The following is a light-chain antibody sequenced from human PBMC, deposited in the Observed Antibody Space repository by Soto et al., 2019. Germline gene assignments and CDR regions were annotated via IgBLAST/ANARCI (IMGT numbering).Light chain of an antibody. J-gene: IGKJ3*01. CDR2: DAS. CDR1: QSVSSY. CDR3: QQRSNWPPVFT. Sequence: EIVLTQSPATLSLSPGERATLSCRASQSVSSYLAWYQQKPGQAPRLLIYDASNSATGIPARFSGSVSGTDFTLTISSLEPEDFAFYYCQQRSNWPPVFTFGPGTKVDI. V-gene: IGKV3-11*01.